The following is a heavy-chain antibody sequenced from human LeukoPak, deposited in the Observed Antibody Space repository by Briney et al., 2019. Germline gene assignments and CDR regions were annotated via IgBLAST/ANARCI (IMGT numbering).Heavy chain of an antibody. V-gene: IGHV3-23*01. CDR2: ISGSDDNT. D-gene: IGHD4-11*01. J-gene: IGHJ5*02. CDR1: GFILSHYA. Sequence: GGSLRLSCAASGFILSHYAMTWVRQAPGKGLEWVSGISGSDDNTYYAESVKGRFTISRDNSKKTLYLQMYSLRAEDTAVYYCAKVGLFGVTTDYNWFDPWGRGTPVTVFS. CDR3: AKVGLFGVTTDYNWFDP.